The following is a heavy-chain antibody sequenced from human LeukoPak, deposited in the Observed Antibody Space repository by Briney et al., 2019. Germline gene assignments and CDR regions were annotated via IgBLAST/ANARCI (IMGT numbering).Heavy chain of an antibody. CDR2: ISNSSSTI. CDR3: VRGYYYDSSGYSPYFDY. J-gene: IGHJ4*02. Sequence: GGSLRLSCAPSGFTFSSYSMNWVRQAPGKGLEWVSYISNSSSTIYYADSVKGRFTISRDNAKNSLYLQMNSLRAEDTAVYYCVRGYYYDSSGYSPYFDYWGQGTLVTVSS. D-gene: IGHD3-22*01. CDR1: GFTFSSYS. V-gene: IGHV3-48*01.